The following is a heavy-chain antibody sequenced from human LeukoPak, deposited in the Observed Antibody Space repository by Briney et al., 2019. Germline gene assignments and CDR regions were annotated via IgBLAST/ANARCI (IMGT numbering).Heavy chain of an antibody. Sequence: GGSLRLSCAASGFTFSSYGMHWVRQAPGKGLEWVAFIRYDGSNKYYADSVKGRFTISRDNAKNSLYLQMNSLRAEDTAVYYCAREGYDYMVSSYWGQGTLVTVSS. CDR1: GFTFSSYG. CDR3: AREGYDYMVSSY. J-gene: IGHJ4*02. V-gene: IGHV3-30*02. CDR2: IRYDGSNK. D-gene: IGHD5-12*01.